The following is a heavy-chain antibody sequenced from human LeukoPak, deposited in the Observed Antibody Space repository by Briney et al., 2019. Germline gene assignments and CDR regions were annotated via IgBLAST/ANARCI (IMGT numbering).Heavy chain of an antibody. CDR1: GFTFTKCG. CDR2: ISYDGSSK. CDR3: AKERQELAWLLEN. J-gene: IGHJ4*02. V-gene: IGHV3-30*18. Sequence: GGSLRLSCAASGFTFTKCGIHWVRQAPCKGLEWVAVISYDGSSKYYADSVKGRFTISRDNSNNRVYLQMNTLRTEDTAIYYCAKERQELAWLLENWGQGALVTVSS. D-gene: IGHD1-26*01.